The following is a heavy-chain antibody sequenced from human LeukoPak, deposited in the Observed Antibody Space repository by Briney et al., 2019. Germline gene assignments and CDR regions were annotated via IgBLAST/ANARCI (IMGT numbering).Heavy chain of an antibody. Sequence: GGSLRLFCGASGFTFSSYGMHWVRRDPAKGLEWVAVISYDGSNKYYADSVKRRFTISRDNPKNTLYLQMSSLRAEDTAVYSCAKDHVEYYYYGMDVWGKGTTVTVSS. CDR1: GFTFSSYG. CDR3: AKDHVEYYYYGMDV. J-gene: IGHJ6*04. D-gene: IGHD5-24*01. V-gene: IGHV3-30*18. CDR2: ISYDGSNK.